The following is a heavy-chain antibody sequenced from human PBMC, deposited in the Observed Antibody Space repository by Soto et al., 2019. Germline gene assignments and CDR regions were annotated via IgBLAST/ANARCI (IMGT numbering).Heavy chain of an antibody. D-gene: IGHD5-12*01. CDR3: VREGRGSFDF. J-gene: IGHJ3*01. CDR2: IGGRGNSA. V-gene: IGHV3-23*01. CDR1: GFIFTNYA. Sequence: GGSLRLSCAASGFIFTNYAMNWVRQAPGKGLEWVSVIGGRGNSAYYADSVQGRFTISRDNSKNTLSLQMSSLTADDTAIYYCVREGRGSFDFWGRGTMVTV.